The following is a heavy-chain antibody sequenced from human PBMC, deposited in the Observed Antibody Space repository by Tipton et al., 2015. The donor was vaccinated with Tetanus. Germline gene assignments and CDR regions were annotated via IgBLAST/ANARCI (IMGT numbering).Heavy chain of an antibody. Sequence: GSLRLSCAASGFTFNKYWMHWVRQAPGKGLVWLSRINSHGTSTSYADSVKGRFIISRDNDKNTLCLQMNSLRAEDTAVYYCARDVGEFSSGYLSSWFDPWGQGTLVTVSS. CDR1: GFTFNKYW. CDR3: ARDVGEFSSGYLSSWFDP. J-gene: IGHJ5*02. V-gene: IGHV3-74*01. D-gene: IGHD3-3*01. CDR2: INSHGTST.